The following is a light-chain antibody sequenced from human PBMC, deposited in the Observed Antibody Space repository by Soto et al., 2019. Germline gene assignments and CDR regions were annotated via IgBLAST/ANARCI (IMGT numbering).Light chain of an antibody. CDR1: PSVSNS. J-gene: IGKJ4*01. Sequence: ESVLTQSPATLSLSPGERATLSCRASPSVSNSLAWYQHNPGQAPRLLLYDAFNRATGVPTRFSGSGSGTDFTLTISSLEPEDFAVYYCQQRNRWPPVTFGGGTRVEIK. V-gene: IGKV3-11*01. CDR3: QQRNRWPPVT. CDR2: DAF.